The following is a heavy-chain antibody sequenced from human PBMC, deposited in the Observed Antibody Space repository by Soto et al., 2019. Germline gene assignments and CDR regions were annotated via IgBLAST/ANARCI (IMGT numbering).Heavy chain of an antibody. V-gene: IGHV1-8*01. D-gene: IGHD3-10*01. CDR3: ARDGYYGSGSYYNDAFDI. Sequence: GASVKVSCKASGYTFTSYDIKWVRQATGQGLEWMGWMNPNSGNTGYAQKFQGRVTMTRNTSISTAYMELSSLRSEDTAVYYCARDGYYGSGSYYNDAFDIWGQGTMVTVSS. CDR1: GYTFTSYD. J-gene: IGHJ3*02. CDR2: MNPNSGNT.